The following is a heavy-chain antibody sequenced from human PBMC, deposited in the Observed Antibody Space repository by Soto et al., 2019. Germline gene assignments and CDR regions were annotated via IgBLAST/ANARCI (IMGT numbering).Heavy chain of an antibody. CDR1: GFTFSSYS. V-gene: IGHV3-21*01. D-gene: IGHD6-6*01. J-gene: IGHJ6*02. CDR3: ARGHSSSSPYYGMDA. CDR2: ISSSSSYI. Sequence: EVQLVESGGGLVKPGGSLRLSCAASGFTFSSYSMNWVRQAPGKGLEWVSSISSSSSYIYYADSLKGRFTISRDNAKNSLYLQMNSLRAEVTAVYYCARGHSSSSPYYGMDAWGQGTTVTVSS.